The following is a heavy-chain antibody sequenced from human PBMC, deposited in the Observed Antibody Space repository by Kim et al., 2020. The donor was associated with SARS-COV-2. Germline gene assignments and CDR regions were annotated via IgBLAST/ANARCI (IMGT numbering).Heavy chain of an antibody. CDR3: ARDGGYDSYYYYGMDV. V-gene: IGHV3-48*02. D-gene: IGHD5-12*01. J-gene: IGHJ6*02. Sequence: VKGRFTISRDNAKNSLYLQMNSLRDEDTAVYYCARDGGYDSYYYYGMDVWGQGTTVTVSS.